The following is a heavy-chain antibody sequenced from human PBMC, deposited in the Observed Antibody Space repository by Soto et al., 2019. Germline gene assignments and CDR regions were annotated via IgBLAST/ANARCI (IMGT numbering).Heavy chain of an antibody. CDR2: ISYDGVNK. Sequence: QVQLVESGGGVVQPGRSLRLSCAASGFTFSTYGMHWVRQAPGKGLEWVAVISYDGVNKYYADSVKGRFTISRDNSKNTLYLQMNSLRSEDTAVYYCAKSVYNWNDGFLDYLGQGTLVTVSS. D-gene: IGHD1-1*01. CDR1: GFTFSTYG. CDR3: AKSVYNWNDGFLDY. J-gene: IGHJ4*02. V-gene: IGHV3-30*18.